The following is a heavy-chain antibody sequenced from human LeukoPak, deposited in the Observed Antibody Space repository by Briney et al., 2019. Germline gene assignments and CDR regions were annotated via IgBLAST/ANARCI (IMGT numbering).Heavy chain of an antibody. D-gene: IGHD6-6*01. CDR2: ISNTAI. CDR3: ARDSGWQDSSSAGDAFDI. Sequence: GGSLRLSCATSGFTFTDYGMNWVRQAPGKGLEWISYISNTAILYADSVKARFTISRDNARNSLHLQMNSLRAEDTAVYYCARDSGWQDSSSAGDAFDIWGQGTMVTVSS. V-gene: IGHV3-48*01. CDR1: GFTFTDYG. J-gene: IGHJ3*02.